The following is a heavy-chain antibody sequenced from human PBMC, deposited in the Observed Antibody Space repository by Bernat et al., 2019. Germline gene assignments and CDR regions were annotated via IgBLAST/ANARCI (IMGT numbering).Heavy chain of an antibody. CDR3: ARDHGGRHAFDI. V-gene: IGHV3-11*06. CDR2: ISSSSSNT. Sequence: QVQLVESGGGLVKPGGSLRLSCVASGFTFSDYYMSWVRQAPGKGLEWVSYISSSSSNTNYADSVKGRFTISRDNAKNSLHLQLNSLRAEDTAVYYCARDHGGRHAFDIWGQGTTVSVSS. CDR1: GFTFSDYY. J-gene: IGHJ3*02.